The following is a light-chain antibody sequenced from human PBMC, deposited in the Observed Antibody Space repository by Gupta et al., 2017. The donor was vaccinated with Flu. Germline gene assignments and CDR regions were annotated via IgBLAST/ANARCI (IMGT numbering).Light chain of an antibody. J-gene: IGKJ4*01. V-gene: IGKV3-11*01. CDR1: HGVGNF. CDR2: DAS. CDR3: HQRSDWPAT. Sequence: EIVLTQSPATLSSSPGERATLSCRASHGVGNFLAWYQQKPGQSPRLLIYDASKRATGTPGRFSGSGSGTDFTLTISFLEPEDFALYYCHQRSDWPATFGGGTKNEIK.